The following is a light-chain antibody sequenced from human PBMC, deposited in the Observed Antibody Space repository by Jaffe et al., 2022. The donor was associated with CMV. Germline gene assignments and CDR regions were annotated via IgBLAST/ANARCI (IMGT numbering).Light chain of an antibody. CDR1: KLASKY. V-gene: IGLV3-1*01. CDR2: RDT. CDR3: QTWDSDIVI. Sequence: SYEVIQPPSLSVSPGQTANITCSGDKLASKYVSWYQQKAGQSPLLVVYRDTKRPSGIPERFSGSNSGNTVTLTISGTQAMDEADYYCQTWDSDIVIFGGGTKLTVL. J-gene: IGLJ2*01.